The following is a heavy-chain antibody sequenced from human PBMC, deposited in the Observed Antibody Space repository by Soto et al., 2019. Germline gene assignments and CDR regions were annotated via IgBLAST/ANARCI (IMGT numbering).Heavy chain of an antibody. Sequence: ASVKVSCKASGYTFTSYGISWVRQAPGQGLEWMGWISAYNGNTNYAQKLQGRVTMTTDTSASTAYMELSSLRSEDTAVYYCARTALRFLMWSQFDYWGHGTLVTVSS. CDR3: ARTALRFLMWSQFDY. CDR1: GYTFTSYG. J-gene: IGHJ4*01. V-gene: IGHV1-18*01. D-gene: IGHD3-3*01. CDR2: ISAYNGNT.